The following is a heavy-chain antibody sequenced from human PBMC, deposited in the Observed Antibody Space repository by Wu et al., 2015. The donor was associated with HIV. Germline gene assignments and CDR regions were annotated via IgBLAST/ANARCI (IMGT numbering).Heavy chain of an antibody. CDR3: AKDRVTDTQYYFDS. CDR2: ISAYNGNT. J-gene: IGHJ4*02. Sequence: QFQLVQSGAEVKKPGASVKVSCKASGYTFTSYGISWVRQAPRQGLEWMGWISAYNGNTNYAQKLQGRVTMTTDTSTSTAYMELRNLRSEDTAVYYCAKDRVTDTQYYFDSWGQGTPVTVSS. D-gene: IGHD2-21*02. CDR1: GYTFTSYG. V-gene: IGHV1-18*01.